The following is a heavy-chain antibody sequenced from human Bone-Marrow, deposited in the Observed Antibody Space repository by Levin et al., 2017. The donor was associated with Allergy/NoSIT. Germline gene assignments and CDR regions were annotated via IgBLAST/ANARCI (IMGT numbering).Heavy chain of an antibody. Sequence: SETLSLTCIVSGGSISSGTYYWSWIRQLPGQGLDWIGYIHYTGSTYYNPSLGSRLSMSVDTSMDPFSLRLNSVTAADTAVYYCARGRWKVANFDFWGQGILVTVSS. V-gene: IGHV4-31*03. CDR3: ARGRWKVANFDF. CDR1: GGSISSGTYY. D-gene: IGHD1-1*01. J-gene: IGHJ4*02. CDR2: IHYTGST.